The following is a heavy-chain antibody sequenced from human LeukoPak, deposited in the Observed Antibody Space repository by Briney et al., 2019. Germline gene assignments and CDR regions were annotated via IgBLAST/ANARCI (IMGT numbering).Heavy chain of an antibody. V-gene: IGHV3-74*01. J-gene: IGHJ6*02. CDR2: ISSEGSTT. CDR1: GFTFSTYW. Sequence: QTGGSLRLSCAASGFTFSTYWMYWVRQAPGKGLVWVSRISSEGSTTTYADSVKGRFTISRDNAKNTLYLQMNSLRAEDTAVYYCARVSFCGGDCYSYYYYGFDVWGQGTTVTVSS. D-gene: IGHD2-21*02. CDR3: ARVSFCGGDCYSYYYYGFDV.